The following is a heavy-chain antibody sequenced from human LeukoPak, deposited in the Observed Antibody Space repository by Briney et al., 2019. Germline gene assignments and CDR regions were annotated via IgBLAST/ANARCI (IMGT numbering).Heavy chain of an antibody. J-gene: IGHJ4*02. D-gene: IGHD6-6*01. Sequence: SETLSLTCTVSGYSISSGYYWDWIRQPPRKGLEWIGSVFHSGSTYYNPSLKSRVTISVDTSKNQFSLKLASVTAADTALYYCARPLGQYSTSSGLVVWGQGTLVTVSS. CDR3: ARPLGQYSTSSGLVV. CDR1: GYSISSGYY. V-gene: IGHV4-38-2*02. CDR2: VFHSGST.